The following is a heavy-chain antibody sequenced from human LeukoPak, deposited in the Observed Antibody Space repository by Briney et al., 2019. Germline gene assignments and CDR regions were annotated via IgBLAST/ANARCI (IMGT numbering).Heavy chain of an antibody. CDR1: GYSFTSYW. CDR3: ARLSGYDYYYYYYMDV. D-gene: IGHD1-1*01. V-gene: IGHV5-51*01. Sequence: GESLKISCKGSGYSFTSYWIVWVRQMPGKGLEWMGIIYPGDSDTRYSPSFQGQVTISADKSISTAYLQWSSLKASDTDMYYCARLSGYDYYYYYYMDVWGKGTTVTVSS. J-gene: IGHJ6*03. CDR2: IYPGDSDT.